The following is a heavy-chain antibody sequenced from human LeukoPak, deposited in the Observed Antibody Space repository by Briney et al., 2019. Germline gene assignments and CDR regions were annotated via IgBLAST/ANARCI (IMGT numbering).Heavy chain of an antibody. V-gene: IGHV1-69*13. J-gene: IGHJ5*02. CDR1: GGTFSSYA. D-gene: IGHD3-3*01. CDR2: IITILGTT. CDR3: ARESAIRGLRFLPFDP. Sequence: PPASVKVSCKASGGTFSSYAISWVRQAPGQGLEWMGGIITILGTTNYAQKFQGRVTITADESTSTAYMELSSLRSEDTAVYYCARESAIRGLRFLPFDPWGQGTLVTVSS.